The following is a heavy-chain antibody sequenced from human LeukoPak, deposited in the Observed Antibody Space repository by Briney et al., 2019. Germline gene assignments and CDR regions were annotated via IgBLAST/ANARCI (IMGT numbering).Heavy chain of an antibody. V-gene: IGHV4-39*07. CDR2: IYYSGTI. CDR3: ARESPHYSSAWTGYFDY. CDR1: GGSISSSSHY. D-gene: IGHD6-19*01. Sequence: SETLSLTCTVSGGSISSSSHYWGWIRQPPGKGLEWIGSIYYSGTIYYNPSLKGRISISIDTSNNQFSLQLSYVTAADTAVYYCARESPHYSSAWTGYFDYWGQGTLVTVSS. J-gene: IGHJ4*02.